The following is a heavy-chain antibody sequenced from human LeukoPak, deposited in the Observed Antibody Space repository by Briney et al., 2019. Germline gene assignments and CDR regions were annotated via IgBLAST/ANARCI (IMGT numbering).Heavy chain of an antibody. Sequence: PGGSLRLSCAASGFTVSSYAMHWVRQAPGKGLEWVAVISYDGSNKYYADSVKGRFTISRDNSKNTLYLQMNSLRAEDTAVYYCARDRYYGSGRYNYFDYWGQGTLVTVSS. J-gene: IGHJ4*02. V-gene: IGHV3-30-3*01. CDR2: ISYDGSNK. CDR3: ARDRYYGSGRYNYFDY. CDR1: GFTVSSYA. D-gene: IGHD3-10*01.